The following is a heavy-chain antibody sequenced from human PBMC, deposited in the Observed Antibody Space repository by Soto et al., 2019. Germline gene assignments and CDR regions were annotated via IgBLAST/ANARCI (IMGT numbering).Heavy chain of an antibody. V-gene: IGHV3-30*18. CDR2: ISYDGSNK. D-gene: IGHD3-10*01. J-gene: IGHJ5*02. Sequence: PGGGLGPSCAAPWFNLSSHGLHRVRPAPGKGLEWVAVISYDGSNKYYADSVKGRFTISRDNSKNTLYLQMNSLRAEDTAVYYCAKDLRDPHPWFGAEFDPWGQGTLVTVSS. CDR3: AKDLRDPHPWFGAEFDP. CDR1: WFNLSSHG.